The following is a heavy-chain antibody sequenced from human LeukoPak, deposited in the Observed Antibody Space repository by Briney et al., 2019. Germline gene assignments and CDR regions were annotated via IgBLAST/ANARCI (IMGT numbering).Heavy chain of an antibody. Sequence: ASVKVSCKASGYTFTSYGISWVRQAPGQGLEWMGWISAYNGNTNYAQKLQDRVTMTRDTSISTAYMELSRLRSDDTAVYYCATKSGYDSEYYFDYWGQGTLVTVSS. CDR1: GYTFTSYG. CDR2: ISAYNGNT. D-gene: IGHD5-12*01. CDR3: ATKSGYDSEYYFDY. V-gene: IGHV1-18*01. J-gene: IGHJ4*02.